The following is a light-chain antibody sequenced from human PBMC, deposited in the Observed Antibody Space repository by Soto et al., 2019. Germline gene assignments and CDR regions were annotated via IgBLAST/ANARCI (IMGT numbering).Light chain of an antibody. CDR3: QQYNDWPRT. V-gene: IGKV3-15*01. Sequence: DIVLTQSPATLSSFPGERATLCCRASHGVSGSFLAWYQQKPGQAPRLLIYGASTRATGIPARFSGSGSGTEFTLTTSSLLSEDFAVYYCQQYNDWPRTFGQGTKVDIK. CDR1: HGVSGSF. J-gene: IGKJ1*01. CDR2: GAS.